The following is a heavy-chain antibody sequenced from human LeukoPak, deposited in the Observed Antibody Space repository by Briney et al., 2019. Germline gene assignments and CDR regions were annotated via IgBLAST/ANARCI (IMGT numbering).Heavy chain of an antibody. CDR3: AKDRKVVPAAPYYYYYMDV. J-gene: IGHJ6*03. V-gene: IGHV1-69*13. CDR2: IIPIFGTA. Sequence: SVTVSFKGSGGTFSIYGISWVRQAPGQGRGGVGGIIPIFGTANYAQKFQGRVTITADESTSTAYMELSSLRSKDTAVYYCAKDRKVVPAAPYYYYYMDVWGKGTTVTVSS. CDR1: GGTFSIYG. D-gene: IGHD2-2*01.